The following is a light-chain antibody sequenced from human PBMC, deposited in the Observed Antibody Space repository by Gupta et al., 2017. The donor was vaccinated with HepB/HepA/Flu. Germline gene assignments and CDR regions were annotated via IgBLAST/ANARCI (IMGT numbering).Light chain of an antibody. J-gene: IGLJ2*01. V-gene: IGLV1-47*01. CDR3: AAWDDSLSGAV. CDR2: RSI. CDR1: SSNIGSNY. Sequence: QSVLTQPPSASGTPGQRVTISCSGSSSNIGSNYVYWYQQLPGTAPKLLMYRSIQRPPGVPNRFAGSKSGTSASLAISGLRSEDEADYYCAAWDDSLSGAVLGGGTRLTVI.